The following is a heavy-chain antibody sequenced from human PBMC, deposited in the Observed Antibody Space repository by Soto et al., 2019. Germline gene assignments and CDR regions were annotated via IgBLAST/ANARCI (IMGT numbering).Heavy chain of an antibody. CDR2: ISAYNGNT. CDR3: AQSNILTGPSPY. CDR1: GYTFTSYG. D-gene: IGHD3-9*01. V-gene: IGHV1-18*01. Sequence: GASVKVSCKASGYTFTSYGISWVRQAPGQGLEWMGWISAYNGNTNYAQKLQGRVTMTTDTSTSTVYMELSSLRSEDTAVYYCAQSNILTGPSPYWGQGTLVTVSS. J-gene: IGHJ4*02.